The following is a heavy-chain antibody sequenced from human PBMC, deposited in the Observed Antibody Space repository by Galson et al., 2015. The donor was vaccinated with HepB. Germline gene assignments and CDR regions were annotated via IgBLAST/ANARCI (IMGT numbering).Heavy chain of an antibody. CDR1: GFTFSSYA. J-gene: IGHJ4*02. V-gene: IGHV3-23*01. CDR3: ARGSGSYSYYFDY. CDR2: ISGSGGST. Sequence: SLRLSCAASGFTFSSYAMSWVRQAPGKGLEWVSAISGSGGSTYYADSVKGRFTISRDNSKNTLYLQMNSLRAEDTAVYYCARGSGSYSYYFDYWGQGTLVTVSS. D-gene: IGHD1-26*01.